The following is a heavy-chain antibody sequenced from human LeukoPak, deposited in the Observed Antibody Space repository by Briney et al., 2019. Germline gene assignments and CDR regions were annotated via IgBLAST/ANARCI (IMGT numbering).Heavy chain of an antibody. CDR2: ISSSSSTI. CDR1: GFTFSSYT. D-gene: IGHD5-18*01. CDR3: ARYVDTTMPT. V-gene: IGHV3-48*02. J-gene: IGHJ4*02. Sequence: PGGSLILSSAASGFTFSSYTMNWVRQAPGKGLEWVSYISSSSSTIYYADSVKGRFTISRDNAKNSLYLQMNSLRDEDTAVYYCARYVDTTMPTWGQGTLVTVSS.